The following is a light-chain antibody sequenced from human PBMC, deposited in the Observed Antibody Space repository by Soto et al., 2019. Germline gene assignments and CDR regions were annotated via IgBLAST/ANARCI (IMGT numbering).Light chain of an antibody. CDR3: QQSYSTPHT. CDR1: QSVSSN. J-gene: IGKJ2*01. V-gene: IGKV3-15*01. Sequence: EIVMTQSPATLSVSPGERATLSCRASQSVSSNLAWYQQKPGQAPRLLIYGASTRATGIPARFSGSGSGTEFTLTISSLQPEDFATYYCQQSYSTPHTLGQGTKLDIK. CDR2: GAS.